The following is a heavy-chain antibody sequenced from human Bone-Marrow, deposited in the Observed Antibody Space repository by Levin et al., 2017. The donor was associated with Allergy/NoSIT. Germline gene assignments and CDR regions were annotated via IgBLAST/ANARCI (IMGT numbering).Heavy chain of an antibody. Sequence: RGESLKISCKGSGYSFSRQWIAWVRQKPGKGLEWMGIVYPGDSDTIYSPSFQGQVTISADTSTNTAHLHWSSLRASDTAIYFCARKMGPAPAFDLWGQGTLVTVSS. CDR2: VYPGDSDT. V-gene: IGHV5-51*01. D-gene: IGHD1-26*01. J-gene: IGHJ3*01. CDR3: ARKMGPAPAFDL. CDR1: GYSFSRQW.